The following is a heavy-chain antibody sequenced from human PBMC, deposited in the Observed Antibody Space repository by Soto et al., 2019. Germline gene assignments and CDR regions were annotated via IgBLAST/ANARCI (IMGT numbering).Heavy chain of an antibody. D-gene: IGHD7-27*01. Sequence: PGGSLRLSCAASGFTFSSYSMNWVRQAPGKGLEWVSSISSSSSYIYYADSVKGRFTISRDNAKNSLYLQMNSLRAEDTAVYYCARDYETGDPNDAFDIWGQGTMVTVSS. CDR1: GFTFSSYS. CDR3: ARDYETGDPNDAFDI. V-gene: IGHV3-21*01. J-gene: IGHJ3*02. CDR2: ISSSSSYI.